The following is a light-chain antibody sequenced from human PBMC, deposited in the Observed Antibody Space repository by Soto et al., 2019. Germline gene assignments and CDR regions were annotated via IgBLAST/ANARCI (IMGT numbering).Light chain of an antibody. CDR1: QSVSFW. V-gene: IGKV1-5*03. CDR3: QQYHTYWT. Sequence: IQMTQSPSTLPASVGDRVTITCRASQSVSFWLAWYQQKPGKAPRLLIYKASHLESGVPSSFSGGGFGTEFPLTTSSMQADDSATYYCQQYHTYWTFGHGTKVDIK. J-gene: IGKJ1*01. CDR2: KAS.